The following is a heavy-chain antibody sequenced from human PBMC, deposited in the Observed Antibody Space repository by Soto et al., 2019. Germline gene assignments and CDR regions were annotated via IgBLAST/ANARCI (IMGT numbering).Heavy chain of an antibody. J-gene: IGHJ4*02. Sequence: EVQLVESGGGLVQPGRSLRLSCAASGFTFDDYAMHWVRQAPGKGLEWVSGISWNSGSIGYADSVKGRFTISRDNAKTSLYLQMNSLRAEDTALSYCANEGYWGQGTLVTVSS. CDR3: ANEGY. CDR1: GFTFDDYA. V-gene: IGHV3-9*01. CDR2: ISWNSGSI.